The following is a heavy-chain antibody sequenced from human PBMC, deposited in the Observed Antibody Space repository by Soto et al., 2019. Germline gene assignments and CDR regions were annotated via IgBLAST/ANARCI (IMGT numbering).Heavy chain of an antibody. CDR2: ISYDGSNK. J-gene: IGHJ6*02. Sequence: GGSLRLSCAASGFTFSSYGMHWVRQAPGKGLEWVAVISYDGSNKYYADNVKGRFTISRDNSKNTLYLQMKRLRAEDTDVYNCAKDPIAVAGTKYYYYYGMDVWGQGTTVTVSS. CDR1: GFTFSSYG. V-gene: IGHV3-30*18. D-gene: IGHD6-19*01. CDR3: AKDPIAVAGTKYYYYYGMDV.